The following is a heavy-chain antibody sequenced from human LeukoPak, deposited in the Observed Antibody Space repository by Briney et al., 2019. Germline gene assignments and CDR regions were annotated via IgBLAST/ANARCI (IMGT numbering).Heavy chain of an antibody. CDR2: ISGSGGST. V-gene: IGHV3-23*01. Sequence: GGTLRLSCAASGFTFSSYGMSWVCQAPGKGLEWVSAISGSGGSTYYADSVKGRFTISRDNSKNTLYLQMNSLRAEDTAVYYCAKSLSWFGESYAFDIWGQGTMVTVSS. CDR3: AKSLSWFGESYAFDI. D-gene: IGHD3-10*01. CDR1: GFTFSSYG. J-gene: IGHJ3*02.